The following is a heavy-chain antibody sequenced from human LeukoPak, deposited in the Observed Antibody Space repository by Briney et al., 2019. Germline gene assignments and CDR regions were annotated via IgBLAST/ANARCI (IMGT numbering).Heavy chain of an antibody. D-gene: IGHD6-13*01. CDR3: ARGVIAAPAIETYYFDY. CDR1: GFTFSSYG. Sequence: GGSLRLSCAASGFTFSSYGMHWVRQAPGKGLEWVAFIRYDGSNKYYADSVKGRFTISRDNSKNTLYLQMNSLRAEDTAVYYCARGVIAAPAIETYYFDYWGQGTLVTVSS. CDR2: IRYDGSNK. V-gene: IGHV3-30*02. J-gene: IGHJ4*02.